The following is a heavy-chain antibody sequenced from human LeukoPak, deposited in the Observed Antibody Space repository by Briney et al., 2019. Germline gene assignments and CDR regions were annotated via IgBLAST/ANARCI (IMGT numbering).Heavy chain of an antibody. CDR1: GGSISSYY. D-gene: IGHD4-23*01. V-gene: IGHV4-59*01. Sequence: SETLSLTCTVSGGSISSYYWSWIRQPPGKGLEWIGYIYYSGSTSYNPSLKSRVTISVDTSKNQFSLKLSSVTAADTAMYYCAREVVTQGVDYWGQGTLVTVSS. CDR3: AREVVTQGVDY. J-gene: IGHJ4*02. CDR2: IYYSGST.